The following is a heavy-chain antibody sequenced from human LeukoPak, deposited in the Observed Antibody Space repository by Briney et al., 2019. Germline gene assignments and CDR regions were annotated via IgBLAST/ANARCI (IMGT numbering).Heavy chain of an antibody. J-gene: IGHJ1*01. V-gene: IGHV3-48*03. CDR3: IPPAAGLRRTISTEYFRH. CDR1: GLTFSSYE. D-gene: IGHD6-13*01. CDR2: ISGSGETI. Sequence: GGSLRLSCAAAGLTFSSYEMYWVRQAPGKGLEWVSYISGSGETIYYADSVKGRFTISRDNANKSLYLHMSSLRVEDTAIYYCIPPAAGLRRTISTEYFRHWGQDALVTVSS.